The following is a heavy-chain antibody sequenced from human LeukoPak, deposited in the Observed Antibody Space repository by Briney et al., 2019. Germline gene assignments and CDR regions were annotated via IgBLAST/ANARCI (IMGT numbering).Heavy chain of an antibody. CDR2: INSGSTYT. CDR1: GFTFSSYM. CDR3: ARDSGGLSDY. V-gene: IGHV3-21*04. Sequence: GGSLRLSCAASGFTFSSYMMNWVRQAPGKGLEWVSSINSGSTYTYYTESVKGRFTVSRDNAKNSLYLQMNSLRAEDTAVYYCARDSGGLSDYWGQGTLVTVSS. D-gene: IGHD2/OR15-2a*01. J-gene: IGHJ4*02.